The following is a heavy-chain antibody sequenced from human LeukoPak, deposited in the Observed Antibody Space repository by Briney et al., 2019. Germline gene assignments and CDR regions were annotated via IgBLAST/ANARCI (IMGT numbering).Heavy chain of an antibody. CDR1: GGSISSGDYY. D-gene: IGHD4-23*01. CDR2: IYYSGST. CDR3: ARDRDYGGNSGDAFDI. Sequence: SEALSLTCTVSGGSISSGDYYWSWIRQPPGKGLEWIGYIYYSGSTYYNPSLKSRVTISVDTSKNQFSLKLSSVTAADTAVYSCARDRDYGGNSGDAFDIWGQGTMVAVSS. J-gene: IGHJ3*02. V-gene: IGHV4-30-4*02.